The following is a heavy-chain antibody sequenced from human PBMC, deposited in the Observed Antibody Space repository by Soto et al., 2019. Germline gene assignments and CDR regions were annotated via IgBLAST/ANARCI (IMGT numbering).Heavy chain of an antibody. V-gene: IGHV3-33*01. J-gene: IGHJ4*02. D-gene: IGHD3-22*01. CDR1: GFTFSSYG. CDR3: ARALDDSSGYYYIGFDY. Sequence: QVQLVESGGGVVQPGRSLRLSCAASGFTFSSYGMDWVRQAPGKGLEWVAVIWYDGSNKYYADSVKGRLTISRDNSKNTLYLQMNSLRAEDTAVYYCARALDDSSGYYYIGFDYWGQGTLVTVSS. CDR2: IWYDGSNK.